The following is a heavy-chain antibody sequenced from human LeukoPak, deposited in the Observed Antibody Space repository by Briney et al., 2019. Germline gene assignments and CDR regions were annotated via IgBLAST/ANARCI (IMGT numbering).Heavy chain of an antibody. CDR3: ARGDIVVVPAAIPGRAGMDV. V-gene: IGHV3-33*01. CDR2: IWYDGSNK. Sequence: GRSLRLSCAASGFTFSSYGMHWVRQAPGKGLEWVAVIWYDGSNKYYADSVKGRFTISRDNSKNTLYLQMNSLRAEDTAVYYCARGDIVVVPAAIPGRAGMDVWGKGTTVTVSS. CDR1: GFTFSSYG. D-gene: IGHD2-2*01. J-gene: IGHJ6*04.